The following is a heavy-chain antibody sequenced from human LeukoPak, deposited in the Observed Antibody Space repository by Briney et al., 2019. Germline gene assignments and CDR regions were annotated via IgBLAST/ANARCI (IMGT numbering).Heavy chain of an antibody. CDR1: GYSISSGYY. CDR2: IYHSGST. D-gene: IGHD6-19*01. V-gene: IGHV4-38-2*01. CDR3: ARRLEYSSGWYGNDAFDI. Sequence: SETLSLTCAVAGYSISSGYYWGWIRQPPGKGLEWIGSIYHSGSTYYNPSLKSRVTISVDTSKNQFSLKLSSVTAADTAVYYCARRLEYSSGWYGNDAFDIWGQGTMVTVSS. J-gene: IGHJ3*02.